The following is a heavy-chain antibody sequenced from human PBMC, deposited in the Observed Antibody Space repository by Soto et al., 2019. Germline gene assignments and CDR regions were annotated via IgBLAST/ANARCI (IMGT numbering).Heavy chain of an antibody. D-gene: IGHD5-12*01. V-gene: IGHV1-69*01. CDR3: AKTTGATYSLHGMDV. J-gene: IGHJ6*01. CDR1: GGFFNSHA. CDR2: VIPIFTSA. Sequence: QVQLVQSGAEVKKPGSSVKVSCKASGGFFNSHAFSWVRQAPGQGLEWLGGVIPIFTSANYAQKFQGRVTITADESSSTIYMELSSLTPEDTAIYYCAKTTGATYSLHGMDVWGPGTSVTVSS.